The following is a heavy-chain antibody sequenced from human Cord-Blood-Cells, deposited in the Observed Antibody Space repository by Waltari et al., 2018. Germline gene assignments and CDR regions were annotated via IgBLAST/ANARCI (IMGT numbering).Heavy chain of an antibody. J-gene: IGHJ4*02. CDR3: ARGGIRFGELYYFDY. D-gene: IGHD3-10*01. Sequence: EVQLVESGGGLVQPGGSLRLSCAASGFTFSSYWMHWVRQAPGKGLVGVTRINGDGSSTSYADSVKGRFTISRDNAKNTLYLQMNSLRAEDTAVYYCARGGIRFGELYYFDYWGQGTLVTVSS. CDR2: INGDGSST. V-gene: IGHV3-74*01. CDR1: GFTFSSYW.